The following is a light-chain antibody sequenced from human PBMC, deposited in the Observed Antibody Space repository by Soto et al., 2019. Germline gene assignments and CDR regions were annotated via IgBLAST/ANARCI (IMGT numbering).Light chain of an antibody. J-gene: IGKJ4*01. CDR2: GAS. V-gene: IGKV3-20*01. Sequence: EIVLTQSPGTLSLSSGERATLSCRASQSVRSNYLAWYQQKPGQAPRLLIYGASSRATGIPDRFGGSGAGRDFTLTISRLEPEDLAVYYCQQYASSPLTFGGGTKVEIK. CDR1: QSVRSNY. CDR3: QQYASSPLT.